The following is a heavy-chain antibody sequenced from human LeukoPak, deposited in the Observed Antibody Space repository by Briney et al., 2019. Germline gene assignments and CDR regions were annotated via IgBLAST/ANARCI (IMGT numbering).Heavy chain of an antibody. CDR3: ARGGYNYGSVFDY. CDR1: DSMSRRFK. V-gene: IGHV3-48*01. D-gene: IGHD5-18*01. CDR2: ISDDSSTI. Sequence: GGSLRLSCAASDSMSRRFKMHWVRQAPGKGLEWVSYISDDSSTIHYADSVKGRFTISRDNAENSLYLQMNSLRAEDTAVYYCARGGYNYGSVFDYWGQGTLVTVSS. J-gene: IGHJ4*02.